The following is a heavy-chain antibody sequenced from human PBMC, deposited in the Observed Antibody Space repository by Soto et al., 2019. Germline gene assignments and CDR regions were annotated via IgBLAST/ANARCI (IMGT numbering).Heavy chain of an antibody. CDR3: AKVFFCIAVDGFPFDY. D-gene: IGHD6-13*01. Sequence: PGGSLRLSCAASGLTFRRYWMHWVRQAPGKGLVWVSRINTDGSVAMYVDSVKGRFTISRDNSKNTLYLQMNSLRAEDTAVYYCAKVFFCIAVDGFPFDYWGQGTLVTVSS. V-gene: IGHV3-74*03. CDR1: GLTFRRYW. J-gene: IGHJ4*02. CDR2: INTDGSVA.